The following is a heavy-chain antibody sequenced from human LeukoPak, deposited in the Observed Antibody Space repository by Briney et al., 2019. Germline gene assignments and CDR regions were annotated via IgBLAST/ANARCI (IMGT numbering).Heavy chain of an antibody. CDR3: ARDRPPYCGGDCYSDY. Sequence: GGSLRPSCAVSGFTVSSNYMSWVRQAPGKGLEWVSSISSGSNYIYYADSVKGRFTISRDNAKNSLYLQMNSLRAEDTAVYYCARDRPPYCGGDCYSDYWGQGTLVTVSS. V-gene: IGHV3-21*01. J-gene: IGHJ4*02. D-gene: IGHD2-21*02. CDR1: GFTVSSNY. CDR2: ISSGSNYI.